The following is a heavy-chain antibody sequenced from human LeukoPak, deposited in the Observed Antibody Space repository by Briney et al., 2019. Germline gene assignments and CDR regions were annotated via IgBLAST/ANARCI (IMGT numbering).Heavy chain of an antibody. Sequence: GGSLRLSCTASKFSFNIYAMVWVRQAPGKGLEWVSHISGNGATSDYADSVKGRFTISRDNSKNTLYLQMNSLRAEDTAVYYCARDSCSSTSCHLFDYWGQGTLVTVSS. CDR2: ISGNGATS. D-gene: IGHD2-2*01. J-gene: IGHJ4*02. CDR3: ARDSCSSTSCHLFDY. V-gene: IGHV3-23*01. CDR1: KFSFNIYA.